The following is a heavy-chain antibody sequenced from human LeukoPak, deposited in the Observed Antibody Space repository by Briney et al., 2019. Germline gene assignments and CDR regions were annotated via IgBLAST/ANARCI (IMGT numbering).Heavy chain of an antibody. CDR1: GYTFTTYG. CDR2: ISPKSGDT. J-gene: IGHJ3*02. V-gene: IGHV1-18*01. CDR3: ARGWDDGSGYDVFDI. Sequence: ASVKVTCKASGYTFTTYGFSWVRQAPGQGLEWMGWISPKSGDTNYAQKLPGRVNMTTDTTTGTVYMVLRSLRPDDTAVYYCARGWDDGSGYDVFDIWGQGTMVTVSS. D-gene: IGHD3-10*01.